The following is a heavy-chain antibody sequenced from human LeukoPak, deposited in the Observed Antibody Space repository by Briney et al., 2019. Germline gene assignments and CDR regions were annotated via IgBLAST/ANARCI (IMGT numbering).Heavy chain of an antibody. Sequence: ASVKVSCKASGYTFTGYYMHWVRQAPGQGLEWMGWINPNSGGTNYAQRFQGRVTMTRDTSISTAYMELSRPRSDDTAVYYCARAKVYVWGGKYYFDYWGQGTLVTVSS. CDR2: INPNSGGT. CDR3: ARAKVYVWGGKYYFDY. CDR1: GYTFTGYY. V-gene: IGHV1-2*02. J-gene: IGHJ4*02. D-gene: IGHD3-16*01.